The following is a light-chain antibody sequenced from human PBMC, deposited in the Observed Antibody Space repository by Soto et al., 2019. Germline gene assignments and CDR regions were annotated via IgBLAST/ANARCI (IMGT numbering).Light chain of an antibody. V-gene: IGKV3-20*01. Sequence: EIVLTQSPGTLSLSPGERATLSCRASRSVSSSYLAWYQQKPGQAPRLLIYGASSRATGIPDRFSGSGSGTDCTLTISRLEPEDFAVYYCQQYGSSPRTFGQGTKVEIQ. CDR3: QQYGSSPRT. CDR1: RSVSSSY. J-gene: IGKJ1*01. CDR2: GAS.